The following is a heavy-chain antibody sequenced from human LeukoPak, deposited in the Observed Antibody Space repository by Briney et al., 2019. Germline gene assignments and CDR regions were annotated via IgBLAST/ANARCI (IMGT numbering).Heavy chain of an antibody. D-gene: IGHD6-13*01. CDR1: GFTFDDYA. Sequence: PGGSLRLSCAASGFTFDDYAMHWVRQAPGKGLEWVSGISWNSGSIGYADSVKGRFTISRDNAKNSLYLQMNSLRAEDTALYYCAKDQSYSSSWYFLDYWGQGTLVTVSS. J-gene: IGHJ4*02. CDR3: AKDQSYSSSWYFLDY. CDR2: ISWNSGSI. V-gene: IGHV3-9*01.